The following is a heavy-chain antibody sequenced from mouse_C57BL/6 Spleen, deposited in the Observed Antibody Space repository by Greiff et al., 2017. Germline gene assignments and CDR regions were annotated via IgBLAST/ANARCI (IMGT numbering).Heavy chain of an antibody. D-gene: IGHD1-1*01. V-gene: IGHV5-9-1*02. J-gene: IGHJ3*01. Sequence: EVKVIESGEGLVKPGGSLKLSCAASGFTFSSYAMSWVRQTPEKRLEWVAYISSGGDYIYYADTVKGRFTISRDNARNTLYLQMSSLKSEDTAMYYCTRDGDHYYGSSYDWFAYWGQGTLVTVSA. CDR2: ISSGGDYI. CDR1: GFTFSSYA. CDR3: TRDGDHYYGSSYDWFAY.